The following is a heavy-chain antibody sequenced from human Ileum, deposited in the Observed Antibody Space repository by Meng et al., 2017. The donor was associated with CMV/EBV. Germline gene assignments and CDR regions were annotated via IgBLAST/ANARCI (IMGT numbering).Heavy chain of an antibody. J-gene: IGHJ6*02. Sequence: GGSLRLSCAASGFTFSSYSMNWVRQAPGKGLEWASSISSSSSYIYYADSVKGRFTISRDNAKNSLYLQMNSLRAQDTAVYYCARDRHCGGDCSLDYYYGMDVWGQGTTVTVSS. CDR2: ISSSSSYI. CDR1: GFTFSSYS. CDR3: ARDRHCGGDCSLDYYYGMDV. V-gene: IGHV3-21*01. D-gene: IGHD2-21*01.